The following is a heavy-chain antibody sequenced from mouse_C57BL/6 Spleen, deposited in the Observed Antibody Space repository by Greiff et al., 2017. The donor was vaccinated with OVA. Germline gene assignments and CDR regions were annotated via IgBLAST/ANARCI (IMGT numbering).Heavy chain of an antibody. CDR1: GYTFTEYT. Sequence: VQLQQSGAELVKPGASVKLSCTASGYTFTEYTIHWVKQRSGQGLEWIGWFYPGSGSIKYDEKFKGKATLTADKSSSTVYLGLSRLTSEDAAVYFCARHEGTYGSSSWFAYWGKGTLVTVSA. D-gene: IGHD1-1*01. V-gene: IGHV1-62-2*01. CDR2: FYPGSGSI. CDR3: ARHEGTYGSSSWFAY. J-gene: IGHJ3*01.